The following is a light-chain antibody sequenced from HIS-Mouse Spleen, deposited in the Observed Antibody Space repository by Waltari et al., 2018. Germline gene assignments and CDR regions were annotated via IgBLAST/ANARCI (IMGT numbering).Light chain of an antibody. CDR2: GAA. CDR1: QSVSSN. V-gene: IGKV3-15*01. J-gene: IGKJ1*01. Sequence: EIVMTQSPATLSVSPGERATLSCRASQSVSSNLAWYQQKPGQAPRLLIYGAATRATGIQARFSGSGSGTEFTRTISSMQSEDFAVYYCQQYNKWPRTFGQGTKVEIK. CDR3: QQYNKWPRT.